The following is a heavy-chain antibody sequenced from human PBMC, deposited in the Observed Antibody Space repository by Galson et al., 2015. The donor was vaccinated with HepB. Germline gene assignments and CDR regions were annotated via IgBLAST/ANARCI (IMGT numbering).Heavy chain of an antibody. Sequence: SLRLSCAASGFTFDDPTMQWVRQVPGKGLEWVSLISWDAVSTYYADSVKGRFTISRDNNKNSLYLQMNSLGTEDTAFYYCTKGSQSSGWYASDYWGQGTLVIVPS. CDR2: ISWDAVST. CDR3: TKGSQSSGWYASDY. J-gene: IGHJ4*02. CDR1: GFTFDDPT. D-gene: IGHD6-19*01. V-gene: IGHV3-43*01.